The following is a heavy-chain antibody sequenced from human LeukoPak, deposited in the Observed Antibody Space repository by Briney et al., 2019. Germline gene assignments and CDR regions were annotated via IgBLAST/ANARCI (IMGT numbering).Heavy chain of an antibody. D-gene: IGHD6-13*01. J-gene: IGHJ4*02. Sequence: GASVKVSCKASGYSFTKYYIHWVRQAPGQGLEWMGSINPNTGATKYAQRFQGRVTMTRDTSITTAYLELSGLTSDDAAMYYCAKVRDRLSSFYPAAWGQGTLVSVSS. CDR2: INPNTGAT. V-gene: IGHV1-2*02. CDR3: AKVRDRLSSFYPAA. CDR1: GYSFTKYY.